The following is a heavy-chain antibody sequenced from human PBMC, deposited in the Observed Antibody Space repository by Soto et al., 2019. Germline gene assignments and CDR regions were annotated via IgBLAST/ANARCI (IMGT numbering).Heavy chain of an antibody. CDR2: MYYSCSF. CDR1: GDSISSGY. V-gene: IGHV4-59*01. CDR3: ARAYYDTVGFGLDP. Sequence: QVHLQESGPGLVQPSETLSLTCSVSGDSISSGYWTWIRQPPGRGLEWIGSMYYSCSFNYNPSLESRVIISVDTSENQFSLRLSSVTAADTAVYYGARAYYDTVGFGLDPWGQGALVTVSS. D-gene: IGHD3-22*01. J-gene: IGHJ5*02.